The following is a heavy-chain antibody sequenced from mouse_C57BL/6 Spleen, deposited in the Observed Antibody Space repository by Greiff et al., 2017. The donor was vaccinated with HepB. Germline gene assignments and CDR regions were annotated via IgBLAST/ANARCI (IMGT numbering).Heavy chain of an antibody. V-gene: IGHV3-6*01. J-gene: IGHJ2*01. Sequence: ESGPGLVKPSQSLSLTCSVTGYSITSGYYWNWIRQFPGNKLEWMGYISYDGSNNYNPSLKNRISITRDTSKNKFFLKLNSVTTEDTATYYCARDSLYSYYFDYWGQGTTLTVSS. CDR3: ARDSLYSYYFDY. CDR1: GYSITSGYY. CDR2: ISYDGSN. D-gene: IGHD2-1*01.